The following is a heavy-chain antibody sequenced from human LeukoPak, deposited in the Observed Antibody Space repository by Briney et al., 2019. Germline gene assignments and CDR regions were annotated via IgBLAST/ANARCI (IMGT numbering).Heavy chain of an antibody. J-gene: IGHJ4*02. CDR3: AIWSGYSGSFDF. CDR1: GGTFSIYA. D-gene: IGHD3-3*01. CDR2: IIPIFGTA. V-gene: IGHV1-69*05. Sequence: SVKASFKASGGTFSIYAISWVRQAPGQGGEWMGGIIPIFGTANYAQKFQGRVTITTDESTSTAYMELSSLRSEDTAVYYCAIWSGYSGSFDFWGQGTLVTVSS.